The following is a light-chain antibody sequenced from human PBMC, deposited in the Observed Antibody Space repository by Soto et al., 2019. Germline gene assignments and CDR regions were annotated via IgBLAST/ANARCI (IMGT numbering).Light chain of an antibody. J-gene: IGKJ4*01. CDR3: QQSYSTLT. V-gene: IGKV1-39*01. CDR2: AAS. CDR1: QSICSY. Sequence: DIQMTQSPSSLSASVGDRVTITCRASQSICSYLNWYQQKPGKAPKLLIYAASSLQSGVPSRFSGSGSGTDFTLTISSLQPEDFATYYCQQSYSTLTFGGGTKV.